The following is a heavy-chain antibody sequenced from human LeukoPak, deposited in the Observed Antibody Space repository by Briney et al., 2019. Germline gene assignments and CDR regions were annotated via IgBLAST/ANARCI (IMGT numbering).Heavy chain of an antibody. Sequence: GGSLRLSCAASGFTFSSYAMHWVRQAPGKGLEWVAVISYDGSIKYYADSVKGRFTTPRDNSKNMLYLQMNSLSAEDTAVYYCARRGSTGYYFDSWGQGTLITVSS. D-gene: IGHD5-12*01. CDR2: ISYDGSIK. V-gene: IGHV3-30-3*01. CDR1: GFTFSSYA. CDR3: ARRGSTGYYFDS. J-gene: IGHJ4*02.